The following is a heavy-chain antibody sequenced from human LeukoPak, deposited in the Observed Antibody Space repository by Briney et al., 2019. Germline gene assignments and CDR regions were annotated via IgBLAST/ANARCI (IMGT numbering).Heavy chain of an antibody. CDR3: AKGPYYYDSSGYYFRRAYYFDY. CDR1: GFTLSSFE. Sequence: GGSLRLSCAASGFTLSSFEMNWVRQAPGKGLEWVSYISSSGRTIYYADSVKGRFTISRDNSKNTLYLQMNSLRAEDTAVYYCAKGPYYYDSSGYYFRRAYYFDYWGQGTLVTVSS. J-gene: IGHJ4*02. V-gene: IGHV3-48*03. CDR2: ISSSGRTI. D-gene: IGHD3-22*01.